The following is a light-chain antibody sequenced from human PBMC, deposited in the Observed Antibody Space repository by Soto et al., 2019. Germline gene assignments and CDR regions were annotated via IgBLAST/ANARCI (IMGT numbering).Light chain of an antibody. J-gene: IGKJ1*01. CDR1: QNISRS. Sequence: EIEMTQSPSTLSVSPGERATISCRASQNISRSLAWYQQKPGQAPSLLIYGTSTRAGGVPARFSGSGSGTEFTLTISSLQSEDFAVYYCQQYNGWPRTFGQGTKVDIK. V-gene: IGKV3-15*01. CDR3: QQYNGWPRT. CDR2: GTS.